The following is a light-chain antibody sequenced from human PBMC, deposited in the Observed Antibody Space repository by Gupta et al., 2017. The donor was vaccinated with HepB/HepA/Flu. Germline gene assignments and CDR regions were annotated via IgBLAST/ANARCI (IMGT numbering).Light chain of an antibody. V-gene: IGLV2-11*01. CDR2: DVS. Sequence: QSALSPPPSVSGPPGQSVTLSCTGTSSYVGGYNYVSWYQQPPGKAPKLMIYDVSKRPSGVPDRFSGSKSGNTASLTISGLQAEDEADYYCCSYAGSYPVVFGGGTKLTVL. J-gene: IGLJ2*01. CDR1: SSYVGGYNY. CDR3: CSYAGSYPVV.